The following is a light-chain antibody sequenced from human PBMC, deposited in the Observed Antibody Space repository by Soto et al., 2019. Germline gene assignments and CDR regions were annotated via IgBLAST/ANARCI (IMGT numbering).Light chain of an antibody. CDR2: EVS. V-gene: IGLV2-14*01. Sequence: QSALTQPASVSVSPGQSISISCTGTSRDVGGYNYVSWYEQHPGKAPKLMIYEVSNEPSEISKRLSVYKSGNTATLTFSGLQAEAEPDYSCRSYISSSALVLGTGTKATVL. J-gene: IGLJ1*01. CDR1: SRDVGGYNY. CDR3: RSYISSSALV.